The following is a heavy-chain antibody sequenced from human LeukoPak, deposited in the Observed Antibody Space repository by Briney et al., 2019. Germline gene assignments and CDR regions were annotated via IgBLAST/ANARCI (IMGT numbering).Heavy chain of an antibody. CDR2: IYHSGST. CDR1: GGSISSGGYS. CDR3: AGTSKSRRWFDP. D-gene: IGHD1-14*01. Sequence: SQTLSLTCAVSGGSISSGGYSWSWIRQPPGKGLEWIGYIYHSGSTYYNPSLKSRVTISVDRSKNQFSLKLSSVTAADTAVYYCAGTSKSRRWFDPWGQGTLVTVSS. V-gene: IGHV4-30-2*01. J-gene: IGHJ5*02.